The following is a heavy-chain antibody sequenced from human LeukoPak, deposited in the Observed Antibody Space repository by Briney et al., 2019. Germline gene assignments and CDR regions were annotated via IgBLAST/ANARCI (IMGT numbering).Heavy chain of an antibody. CDR1: GFTFSSYG. CDR2: IWYDGSNK. CDR3: ARDLYNWNDGGYFDY. Sequence: GGSLRLSCAASGFTFSSYGMHWVRQAPGKGLEWVAVIWYDGSNKYYADSVKGRFTISRDNSKNTLYLQMNSLRAEDTAAYYCARDLYNWNDGGYFDYWGQGTLVTVSS. J-gene: IGHJ4*02. V-gene: IGHV3-33*01. D-gene: IGHD1-1*01.